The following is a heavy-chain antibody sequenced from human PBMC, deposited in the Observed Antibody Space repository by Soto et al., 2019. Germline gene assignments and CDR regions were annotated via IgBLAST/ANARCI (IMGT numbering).Heavy chain of an antibody. V-gene: IGHV1-69*01. CDR2: IIPIFGTA. D-gene: IGHD3-22*01. Sequence: QVQLVQSGAEVRKPGSSVRVSCKASGGSFNRHTISWVRQAPGQGLEWMGGIIPIFGTANHAQKFQGRVTIIVDESTSTVSMELSSLRSDDTAIYYCARGWGYDSTDYYYAYWGQGTLVIVSS. J-gene: IGHJ4*02. CDR3: ARGWGYDSTDYYYAY. CDR1: GGSFNRHT.